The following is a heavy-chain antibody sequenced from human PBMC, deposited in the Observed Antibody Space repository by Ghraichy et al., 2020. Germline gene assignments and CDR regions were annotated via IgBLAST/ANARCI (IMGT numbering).Heavy chain of an antibody. CDR1: GGSLSGYY. D-gene: IGHD2-2*01. CDR3: ARDRGGGSSTSNWFAP. V-gene: IGHV4-59*01. J-gene: IGHJ5*02. CDR2: VHYSGST. Sequence: ESLNISCTVSGGSLSGYYWSWIRQPPGKGLEWIGYVHYSGSTNYNPSLKSRLTISVDTSKNQFSLKLTSVTAADTAIYYCARDRGGGSSTSNWFAPWGQGTLVTVSS.